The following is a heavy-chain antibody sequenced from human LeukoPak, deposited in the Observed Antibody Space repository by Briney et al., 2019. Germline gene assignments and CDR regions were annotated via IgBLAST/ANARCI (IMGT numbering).Heavy chain of an antibody. J-gene: IGHJ4*02. CDR1: GGSISSYY. V-gene: IGHV4-59*01. CDR3: ASLMDDYVWGSYRSYYFDY. Sequence: PSETLSLTCTVSGGSISSYYWSWIRQPPGKGLEWIGYIYYSGSTNYNPSLKSRVTISVDTSKNQFSLKLSSVTAADTAVYYCASLMDDYVWGSYRSYYFDYWGQGTLVTVSS. D-gene: IGHD3-16*02. CDR2: IYYSGST.